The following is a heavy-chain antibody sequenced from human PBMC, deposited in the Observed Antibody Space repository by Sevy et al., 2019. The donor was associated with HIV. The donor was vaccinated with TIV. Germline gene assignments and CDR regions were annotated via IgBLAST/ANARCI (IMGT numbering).Heavy chain of an antibody. D-gene: IGHD1-26*01. J-gene: IGHJ5*02. CDR1: GFTFSSYS. CDR3: AGHTSGSYYNWFDP. CDR2: ISSSSSTI. V-gene: IGHV3-48*01. Sequence: GGSLRLSCAASGFTFSSYSMNWVRQAPGKGLEWVSYISSSSSTIYYADSVKGRFTISRDNAKNSLYLQMNSLRAEDTAVYYCAGHTSGSYYNWFDPWGQGTLVTVSS.